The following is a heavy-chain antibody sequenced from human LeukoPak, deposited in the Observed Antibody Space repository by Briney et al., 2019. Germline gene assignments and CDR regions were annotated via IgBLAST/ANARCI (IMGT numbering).Heavy chain of an antibody. D-gene: IGHD4/OR15-4a*01. CDR3: ATGVDYPGAFDI. CDR2: ISTSESN. V-gene: IGHV4-4*07. CDR1: GGSISSYY. J-gene: IGHJ3*02. Sequence: SETLSLTCTVSGGSISSYYWSWGRQRAGKGRGGSGHISTSESNNYTPSPKPRVTMSVHTSKHQFSLTLSSVTAGHTAVSDCATGVDYPGAFDIWGQGTMVTVSS.